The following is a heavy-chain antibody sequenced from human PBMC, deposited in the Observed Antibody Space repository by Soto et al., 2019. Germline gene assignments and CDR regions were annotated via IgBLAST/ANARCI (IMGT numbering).Heavy chain of an antibody. CDR1: GFTFTSSA. Sequence: ASVKVSCKASGFTFTSSAVQWVRQARGQRLEWIGWIVVGSGNTNYAQKFQERVTITRDMSTSTAYMELSSVTAADTAVYYCARSNWDITIFGVVIIPSGWFDPWGQGTLVTVSS. J-gene: IGHJ5*02. V-gene: IGHV1-58*01. CDR3: ARSNWDITIFGVVIIPSGWFDP. CDR2: IVVGSGNT. D-gene: IGHD3-3*01.